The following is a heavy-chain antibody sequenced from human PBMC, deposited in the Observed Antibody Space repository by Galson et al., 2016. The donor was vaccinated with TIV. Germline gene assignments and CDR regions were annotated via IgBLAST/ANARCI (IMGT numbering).Heavy chain of an antibody. V-gene: IGHV3-23*01. CDR2: ISGSGGNT. CDR1: GFTFANYA. J-gene: IGHJ4*02. CDR3: ARDWRGSGYLLDY. Sequence: SLRLSCAASGFTFANYAMNWVRQAPGKGLEWVAVISGSGGNTYYADSVKGRFTISRDKSKNTRYLQMSSLRAEDTAVYYCARDWRGSGYLLDYWGQGTLVTVSS. D-gene: IGHD3-22*01.